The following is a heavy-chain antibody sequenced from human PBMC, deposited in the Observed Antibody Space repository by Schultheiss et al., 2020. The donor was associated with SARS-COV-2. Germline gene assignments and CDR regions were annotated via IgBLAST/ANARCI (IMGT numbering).Heavy chain of an antibody. Sequence: ASVKVSCKVSGYTLTELSMHWVRQAPGKGLEWMGGFDPEDGETIYAQKFQGRVTITRDTSASTAYMELSSLRSEDTAVYYCAREGGGVVTGWWDIVVVPAAQGGGNNWFDPWGQGTLVTVSS. J-gene: IGHJ5*02. D-gene: IGHD2-2*01. CDR1: GYTLTELS. CDR3: AREGGGVVTGWWDIVVVPAAQGGGNNWFDP. V-gene: IGHV1-24*01. CDR2: FDPEDGET.